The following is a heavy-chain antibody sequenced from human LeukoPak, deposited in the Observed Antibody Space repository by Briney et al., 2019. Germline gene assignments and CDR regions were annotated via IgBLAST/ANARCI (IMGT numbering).Heavy chain of an antibody. CDR3: ARDQGYQLLYY. V-gene: IGHV1-3*01. D-gene: IGHD2-2*01. J-gene: IGHJ4*02. Sequence: ASVKVSCKASGYTFSSYAIHWVRQAPGQSLEWMGWISAGNGETKYSQNLQGRLTITRDTSSSTAYMELNSLISEDTAVYYCARDQGYQLLYYWGQGTLVTVSS. CDR1: GYTFSSYA. CDR2: ISAGNGET.